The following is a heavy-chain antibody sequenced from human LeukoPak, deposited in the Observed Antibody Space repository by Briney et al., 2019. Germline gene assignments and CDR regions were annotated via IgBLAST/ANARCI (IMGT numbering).Heavy chain of an antibody. Sequence: PGRSLRLSCAASGFTFSSYDMHWVRQAPGKGLEWVAVISYDGGNKYYADSVKGRFTISRDNSKNTLYLQMNSLRTEDTAVYYCANQRVSWELRLRYDYFGMDVWGQGTTVTVSS. J-gene: IGHJ6*02. V-gene: IGHV3-30*18. D-gene: IGHD1-26*01. CDR1: GFTFSSYD. CDR3: ANQRVSWELRLRYDYFGMDV. CDR2: ISYDGGNK.